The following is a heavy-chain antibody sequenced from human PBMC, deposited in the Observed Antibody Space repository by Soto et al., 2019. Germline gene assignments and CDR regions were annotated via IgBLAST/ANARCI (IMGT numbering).Heavy chain of an antibody. D-gene: IGHD2-2*02. CDR1: GFSLSTSGMC. J-gene: IGHJ6*02. CDR2: VDWDDDK. CDR3: ARIVRNTLIPRGSDYYYGMDV. Sequence: SGPTLVNPTQTLTLTCSFSGFSLSTSGMCLTWIRQPPGKALEWLALVDWDDDKYYSTSLKTRLTISTDTSKNQVVLTMTNMDPVDTATYYCARIVRNTLIPRGSDYYYGMDVWGQGTTVTVSS. V-gene: IGHV2-70*01.